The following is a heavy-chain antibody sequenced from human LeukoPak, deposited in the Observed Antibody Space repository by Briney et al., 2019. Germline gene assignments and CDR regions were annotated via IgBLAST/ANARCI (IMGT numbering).Heavy chain of an antibody. Sequence: GGSLRLSCAASGFILSGYAMRWVSQAPGKGLEWVSGISGGGGSTYYADSVKGRYAISRDNSKNRLFLQMNSLRAEDTAVYYCAKAGSGYYYFDHWGQGTLVTVSS. D-gene: IGHD3-22*01. CDR2: ISGGGGST. V-gene: IGHV3-23*01. CDR1: GFILSGYA. J-gene: IGHJ4*02. CDR3: AKAGSGYYYFDH.